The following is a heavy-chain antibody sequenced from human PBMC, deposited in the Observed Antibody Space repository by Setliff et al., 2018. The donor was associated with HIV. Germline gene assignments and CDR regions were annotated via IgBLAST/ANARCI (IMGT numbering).Heavy chain of an antibody. V-gene: IGHV3-72*01. CDR3: ARDWPGYTAMVH. CDR2: IRNKANSYTT. CDR1: GFTFSSYA. D-gene: IGHD5-18*01. Sequence: GGSLRLSCAASGFTFSSYAMGWVRQAPGKGLEWIGRIRNKANSYTTEYAASVKGRFTISRDNAKNSLYLQIHSLRVEDTAVYYCARDWPGYTAMVHWGQGTLVTVSS. J-gene: IGHJ4*02.